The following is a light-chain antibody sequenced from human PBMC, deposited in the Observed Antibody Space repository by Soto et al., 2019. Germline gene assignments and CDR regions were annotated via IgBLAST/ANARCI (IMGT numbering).Light chain of an antibody. CDR1: QSVSSN. CDR2: GAS. J-gene: IGKJ4*01. CDR3: QQYNNWPPLT. Sequence: ELVLTQSPATLSLSPGESATLSCRASQSVSSNLAWYQQKPGQAPRLLIYGASTRATGIPARFSGSGSGTEFTLTISSLQSEDFAVYYCQQYNNWPPLTFGGGTKVDIK. V-gene: IGKV3-15*01.